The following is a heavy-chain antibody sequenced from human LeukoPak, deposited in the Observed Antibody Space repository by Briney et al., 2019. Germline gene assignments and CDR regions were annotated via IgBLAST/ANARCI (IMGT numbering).Heavy chain of an antibody. Sequence: GRSLRLSCAASGFTFSDYGMHWVRQPPGKGLEWVAFIQYDESNKYYADSVKGRFTFSRDNSKNTMYLQMISLRAEDTAVYFCAKSPIAAPRYNFMDVWGKGTMVIVSS. D-gene: IGHD6-13*01. J-gene: IGHJ6*03. V-gene: IGHV3-30*02. CDR2: IQYDESNK. CDR1: GFTFSDYG. CDR3: AKSPIAAPRYNFMDV.